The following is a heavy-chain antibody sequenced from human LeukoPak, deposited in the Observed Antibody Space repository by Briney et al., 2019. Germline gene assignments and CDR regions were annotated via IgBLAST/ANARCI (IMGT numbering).Heavy chain of an antibody. CDR2: IIPIFGIA. CDR3: ARVADYTHNWFDP. CDR1: GGTFSSYA. Sequence: SVKVSFKVSGGTFSSYAISWVRQAPGQGLEWMGRIIPIFGIANYAQKFQGRVTITADKSTSTAYMELSSLRSEDTAVYYCARVADYTHNWFDPWGQGTLVTVSS. D-gene: IGHD3-3*01. J-gene: IGHJ5*02. V-gene: IGHV1-69*04.